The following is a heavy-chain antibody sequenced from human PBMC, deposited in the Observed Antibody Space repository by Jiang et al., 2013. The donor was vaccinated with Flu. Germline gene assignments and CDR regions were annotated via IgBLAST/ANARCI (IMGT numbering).Heavy chain of an antibody. V-gene: IGHV4-38-2*02. Sequence: GSGLVKPSETLSLTCTVSGYSISSGYYWGWIRQPPGKGLEWIGSIYHSGSTYYNPSLKSRVTISVDTSKNQFSLKLSSVTAADTAVYYCASGGGDILTFDYWGQGTLVTVSS. J-gene: IGHJ4*02. D-gene: IGHD3-9*01. CDR3: ASGGGDILTFDY. CDR1: GYSISSGYY. CDR2: IYHSGST.